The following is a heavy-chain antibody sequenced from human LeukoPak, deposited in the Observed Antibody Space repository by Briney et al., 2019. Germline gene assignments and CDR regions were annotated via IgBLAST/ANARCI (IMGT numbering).Heavy chain of an antibody. D-gene: IGHD3-10*01. CDR1: GYSFTSYW. CDR3: ARHYGSGSYSSFRGFRN. CDR2: IYPGDSDT. V-gene: IGHV5-51*01. J-gene: IGHJ4*02. Sequence: GESLKISCKGSGYSFTSYWIGWVGQMPGKGLEWMGIIYPGDSDTRYSPSFQGQVTISADKSISTAYLQWSSLKASDTAMYYRARHYGSGSYSSFRGFRNWGQGTLVSVFS.